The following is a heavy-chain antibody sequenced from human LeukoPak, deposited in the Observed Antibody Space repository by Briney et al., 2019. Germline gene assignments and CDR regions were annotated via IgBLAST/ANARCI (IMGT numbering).Heavy chain of an antibody. Sequence: PGGSLRLSCAASGFTFSSYWMSWVRQAPGKGLEWVANIKQDGSEKYYVDSVKGRFTISRDNAKNSLYLQMNSLRAEDTAVYYCARDGGRYSYDGNGAFDIWGQGTMVTVSS. CDR3: ARDGGRYSYDGNGAFDI. D-gene: IGHD5-18*01. CDR2: IKQDGSEK. J-gene: IGHJ3*02. V-gene: IGHV3-7*01. CDR1: GFTFSSYW.